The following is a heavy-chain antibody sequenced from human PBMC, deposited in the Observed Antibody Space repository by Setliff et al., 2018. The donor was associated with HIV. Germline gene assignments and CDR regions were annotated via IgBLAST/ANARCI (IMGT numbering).Heavy chain of an antibody. J-gene: IGHJ5*02. D-gene: IGHD1-1*01. Sequence: SVKVSCKASRRTFNSHTINWVRQAPGQGLDWMGRIIPILGVANYAQKFQGRVTITADKSTSTAYMELSRLRSDDTAVYYCARDTTPGIGQAANWFDPWGQGTLVTVSS. CDR1: RRTFNSHT. CDR3: ARDTTPGIGQAANWFDP. CDR2: IIPILGVA. V-gene: IGHV1-69*04.